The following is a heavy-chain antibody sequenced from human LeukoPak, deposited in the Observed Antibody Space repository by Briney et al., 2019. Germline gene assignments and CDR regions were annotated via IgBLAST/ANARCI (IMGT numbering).Heavy chain of an antibody. CDR2: ISRSGSTL. CDR1: GFNFDNNE. Sequence: PGGSLRLSCAASGFNFDNNEMNWVRQAPGKGLELVSYISRSGSTLFHADSVKGRFTISRDNAKNSLYLQMNSLRDEDTAVYYCARTSLRAFHIWGQGTMVTVSS. V-gene: IGHV3-48*02. CDR3: ARTSLRAFHI. J-gene: IGHJ3*02.